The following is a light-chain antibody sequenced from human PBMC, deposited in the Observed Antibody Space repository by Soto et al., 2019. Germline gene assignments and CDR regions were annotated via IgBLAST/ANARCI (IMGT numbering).Light chain of an antibody. J-gene: IGLJ2*01. CDR2: DVS. V-gene: IGLV2-14*01. CDR1: SSDVGGYNY. Sequence: ALTQPASVSGSPGQSITISFTGTSSDVGGYNYVSWYQQHPGKAPKLMIYDVSNRPSGVSNRFSGSKSGNTASLTISGLQAEDEADYYCSSYTSSSTLVFGGGTKLTVL. CDR3: SSYTSSSTLV.